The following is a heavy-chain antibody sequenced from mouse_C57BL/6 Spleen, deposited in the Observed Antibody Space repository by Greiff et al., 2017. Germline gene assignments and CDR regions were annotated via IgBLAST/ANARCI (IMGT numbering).Heavy chain of an antibody. CDR1: GYTFTSYW. D-gene: IGHD2-1*01. Sequence: QVQLQQPGAELVKPGASVKMSCKASGYTFTSYWITWVKQRPGQGLAWLGDIFPGSGSTNYNVKFKSNATMTVDPSSRPAYMQLSSLTSEDSAVNYFAGGEGSYGNYAYWGQATLVTVSA. V-gene: IGHV1-55*01. CDR2: IFPGSGST. CDR3: AGGEGSYGNYAY. J-gene: IGHJ3*01.